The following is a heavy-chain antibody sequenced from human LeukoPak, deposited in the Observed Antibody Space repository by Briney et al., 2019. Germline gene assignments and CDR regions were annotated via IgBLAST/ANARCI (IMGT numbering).Heavy chain of an antibody. J-gene: IGHJ4*02. CDR3: PGAGYTSGWYTDY. D-gene: IGHD6-19*01. CDR2: IIPIFGTA. Sequence: SVKVSCKASGGTFSSYAISWVRQAPGQGLEWMGGIIPIFGTANYAQKFQGRVTITTAESTRTAYMELSSLTSEDTAVYYCPGAGYTSGWYTDYWGQGTLVTVSS. CDR1: GGTFSSYA. V-gene: IGHV1-69*05.